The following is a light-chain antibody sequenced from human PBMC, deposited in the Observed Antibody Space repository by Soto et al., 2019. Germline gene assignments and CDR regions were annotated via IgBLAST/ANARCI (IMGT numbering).Light chain of an antibody. Sequence: EIVLTQSPGSLSLSPGERATLSCRASQSVSRTFFAWYQQRPGQAPRLLMYGASSMATGIPERLSGSGLGPDFTPSISSLEPEDFAVYYCQQFDSSVTFGQGTKLEIK. CDR3: QQFDSSVT. CDR2: GAS. CDR1: QSVSRTF. V-gene: IGKV3-20*01. J-gene: IGKJ1*01.